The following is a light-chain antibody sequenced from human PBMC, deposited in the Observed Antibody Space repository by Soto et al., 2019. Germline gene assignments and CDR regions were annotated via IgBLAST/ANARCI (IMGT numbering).Light chain of an antibody. J-gene: IGKJ2*01. Sequence: AIQMTQSPSSLSASVGDRVTITCRARQDVRNDLGWYQQKPGKAPKFLIYAASSLQSGVPSRFSGSRSGTDFTLTISSLQPEDFATYYFLQDYIDPFSFGHGTKVEIK. CDR1: QDVRND. CDR2: AAS. V-gene: IGKV1-6*01. CDR3: LQDYIDPFS.